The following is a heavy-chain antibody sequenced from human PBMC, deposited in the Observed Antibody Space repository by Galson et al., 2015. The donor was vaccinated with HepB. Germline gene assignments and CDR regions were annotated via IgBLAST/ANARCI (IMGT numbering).Heavy chain of an antibody. CDR2: IYPGDSDT. Sequence: SGAEVKKPGESLKISCKGSGYSFTSYWIGWVRQMPGKGLEWMGIIYPGDSDTRYSPSFQGQVTISADKSISTAYLQWSSLKASDTAMYYCARHSQSGLLWFGESPYYFDYWGQGTLVTVSS. V-gene: IGHV5-51*01. CDR1: GYSFTSYW. CDR3: ARHSQSGLLWFGESPYYFDY. D-gene: IGHD3-10*01. J-gene: IGHJ4*02.